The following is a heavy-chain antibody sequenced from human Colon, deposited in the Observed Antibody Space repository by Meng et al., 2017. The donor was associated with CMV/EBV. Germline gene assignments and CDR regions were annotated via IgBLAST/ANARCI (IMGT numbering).Heavy chain of an antibody. CDR1: GFTFRSYW. Sequence: GESLKISCAASGFTFRSYWMTWVRQAPGKGLEWVANIKQDGSEKQYADSVQGRFTSSRDNAKNSLDLQMNSLRADDTAVYFCARGSISGVTYWEYWGRGTLVTVSS. D-gene: IGHD1-26*01. J-gene: IGHJ4*02. V-gene: IGHV3-7*01. CDR3: ARGSISGVTYWEY. CDR2: IKQDGSEK.